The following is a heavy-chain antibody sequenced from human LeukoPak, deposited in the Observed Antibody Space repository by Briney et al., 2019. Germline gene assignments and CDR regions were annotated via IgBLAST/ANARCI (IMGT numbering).Heavy chain of an antibody. V-gene: IGHV4-39*07. Sequence: SETLSLTCTVSGGSISSSSYYWGWIRQPPGKGLEWIGGIYYSGSTYYNPSLKSRVTISVDTSKNQFSLKLSSVTAADTAVYYCARDQGYDSSGYFRFDYWGQGTLVTVSS. CDR2: IYYSGST. D-gene: IGHD3-22*01. CDR3: ARDQGYDSSGYFRFDY. CDR1: GGSISSSSYY. J-gene: IGHJ4*02.